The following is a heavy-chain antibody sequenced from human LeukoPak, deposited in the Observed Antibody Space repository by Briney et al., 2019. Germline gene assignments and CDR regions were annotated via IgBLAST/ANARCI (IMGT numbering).Heavy chain of an antibody. CDR3: ASPAARSSWAFDI. J-gene: IGHJ3*02. D-gene: IGHD6-6*01. Sequence: GGSLRLSCAASGFTFSSYWMHWVRQAPGKGLVWVSRINSDGSSTSYADSVKGRFTISRDNAKNTLYLQMNSLRAEDTAVYYCASPAARSSWAFDIWGQGTMVTVSS. CDR2: INSDGSST. CDR1: GFTFSSYW. V-gene: IGHV3-74*01.